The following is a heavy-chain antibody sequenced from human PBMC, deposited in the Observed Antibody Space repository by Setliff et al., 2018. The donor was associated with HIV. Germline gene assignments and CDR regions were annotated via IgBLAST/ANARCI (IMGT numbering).Heavy chain of an antibody. CDR3: ARDRAPHRDYVWGPPGPDAFDI. CDR1: GYTFTSYG. Sequence: ASMKVSCKASGYTFTSYGISWVRQAPGQGLEWMGWISAYNGNTNYAQKLQGRVTMTTDTSTSTAYMELRSLRSDDTAVYYCARDRAPHRDYVWGPPGPDAFDIWGQGTMVTVS. CDR2: ISAYNGNT. V-gene: IGHV1-18*01. J-gene: IGHJ3*02. D-gene: IGHD3-16*01.